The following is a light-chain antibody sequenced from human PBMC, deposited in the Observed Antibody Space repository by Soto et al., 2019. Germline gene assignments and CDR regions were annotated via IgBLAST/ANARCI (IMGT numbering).Light chain of an antibody. Sequence: QSALTQPASVSGSPGQSITISCTGTSSDVGGYDLVSWYQQHTGKAPKLIIYEGIKRPSGISNRFSGSKSGNTASLIISGLQGDDEGDYYCCAYVSSNTLLFGGGTKPTVL. CDR1: SSDVGGYDL. CDR2: EGI. V-gene: IGLV2-23*01. J-gene: IGLJ3*02. CDR3: CAYVSSNTLL.